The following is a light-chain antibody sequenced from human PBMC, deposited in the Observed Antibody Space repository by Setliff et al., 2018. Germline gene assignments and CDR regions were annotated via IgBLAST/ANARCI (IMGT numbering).Light chain of an antibody. CDR1: SSDVGGYDY. Sequence: QSALAQPASVSGSPGQSITFSCTGSSSDVGGYDYVSWYQQHPGKAPKLLIYDVTNRPSGVSNRSSGSKSGNTASLTISGLQAEDEAEYFCSSYTVGSTLSVFGTGTKVTVL. CDR3: SSYTVGSTLSV. V-gene: IGLV2-14*03. CDR2: DVT. J-gene: IGLJ1*01.